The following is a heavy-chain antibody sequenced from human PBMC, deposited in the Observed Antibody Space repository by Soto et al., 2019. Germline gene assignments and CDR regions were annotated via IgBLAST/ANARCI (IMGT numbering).Heavy chain of an antibody. Sequence: EVQLVESGGGLVQPGGSLRLSCAASGFTFNSYWMSWVRQAPGKGLEWVANIKQDGSEKNYVDSVKGRFTISRDNAKNSLYLQMNSLRAEDTAVYYCARVQDYEGNFDYWGQGTLVTVSS. J-gene: IGHJ4*02. V-gene: IGHV3-7*01. CDR2: IKQDGSEK. CDR3: ARVQDYEGNFDY. CDR1: GFTFNSYW. D-gene: IGHD4-17*01.